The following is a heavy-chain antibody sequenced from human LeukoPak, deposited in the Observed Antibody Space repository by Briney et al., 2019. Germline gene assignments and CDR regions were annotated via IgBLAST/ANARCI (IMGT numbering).Heavy chain of an antibody. J-gene: IGHJ4*02. CDR1: GGSFSGYY. CDR2: INHSGST. D-gene: IGHD6-19*01. V-gene: IGHV4-34*01. Sequence: PSETLSLTCAVYGGSFSGYYWSWIRQPPGKGLEWIGEINHSGSTNYNPSLKSRVTISVDTSKNQLSLKLSSVTAADTAVYYCARGLSSGWYSYFDYWGQGTLVTVSS. CDR3: ARGLSSGWYSYFDY.